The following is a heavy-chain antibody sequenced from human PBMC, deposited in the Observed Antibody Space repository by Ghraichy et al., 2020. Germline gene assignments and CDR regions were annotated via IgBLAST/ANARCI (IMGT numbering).Heavy chain of an antibody. D-gene: IGHD3-3*01. V-gene: IGHV1-69*06. CDR2: IIPIFGTA. Sequence: SVKVSCKASGGTFSSYAISWVRQAPGQGLEWMGGIIPIFGTANYAQKFQGRVTITADKSTSTAYMELSSLRSEDTAVYYCARDSSTTIFGVVIKKNAFDIWGQGTMVTVSS. CDR1: GGTFSSYA. CDR3: ARDSSTTIFGVVIKKNAFDI. J-gene: IGHJ3*02.